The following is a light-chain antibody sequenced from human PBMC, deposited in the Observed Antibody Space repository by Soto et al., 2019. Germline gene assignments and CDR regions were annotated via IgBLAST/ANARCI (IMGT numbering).Light chain of an antibody. J-gene: IGKJ5*01. Sequence: DIPMTQSPSSLSASVGDRVTITCRASQSIRKYLNWYQQKPGKVPKLLIYAASSLQSGVASRFSSSGYGTDFTPITSSLQPEDVASSYFQQSYSTPLVTFGQGTRLEIK. V-gene: IGKV1-39*01. CDR1: QSIRKY. CDR2: AAS. CDR3: QQSYSTPLVT.